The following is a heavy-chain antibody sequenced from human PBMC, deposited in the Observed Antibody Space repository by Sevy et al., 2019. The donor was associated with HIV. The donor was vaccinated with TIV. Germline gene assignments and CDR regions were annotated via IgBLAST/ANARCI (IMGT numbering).Heavy chain of an antibody. CDR3: ARAYNWNAIRYYYYMDV. CDR2: IIPIFGTA. D-gene: IGHD1-20*01. CDR1: GGTFSSYA. Sequence: SVKVSCKASGGTFSSYAISWVRQAPGQGLEWMGGIIPIFGTANYAQKFQGRVTITADESTGTAHMELSSLRSEDTAVYYCARAYNWNAIRYYYYMDVWGKGTTVTVSS. V-gene: IGHV1-69*13. J-gene: IGHJ6*03.